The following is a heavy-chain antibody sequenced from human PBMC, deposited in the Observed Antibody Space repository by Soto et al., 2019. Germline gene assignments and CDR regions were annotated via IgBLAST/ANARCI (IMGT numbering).Heavy chain of an antibody. J-gene: IGHJ5*02. D-gene: IGHD3-22*01. Sequence: PVKVSCKASGGTFSSYTISWVRQAPGQRLEWMGRIIPILGIANYAQKFQGRVTITADKSTSTAYMELSSLRSEDTAVHYCARDLGDYYDSSGYYYWFDPWGQGTLVTVSS. V-gene: IGHV1-69*04. CDR3: ARDLGDYYDSSGYYYWFDP. CDR1: GGTFSSYT. CDR2: IIPILGIA.